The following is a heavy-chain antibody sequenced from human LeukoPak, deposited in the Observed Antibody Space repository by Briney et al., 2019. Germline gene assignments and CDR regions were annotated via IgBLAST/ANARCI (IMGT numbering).Heavy chain of an antibody. J-gene: IGHJ5*01. CDR3: ARSRQASGLFNS. Sequence: PSETLSLTCTVSGGAITSDGYSWNWIRQPPGKGLEWIGCIYDRGPAYYNPSLKSRFTISVDRPKNQFFLNVTSLSAADTAVYYCARSRQASGLFNSWGQGALVVVSS. D-gene: IGHD3-10*01. CDR2: IYDRGPA. V-gene: IGHV4-30-2*01. CDR1: GGAITSDGYS.